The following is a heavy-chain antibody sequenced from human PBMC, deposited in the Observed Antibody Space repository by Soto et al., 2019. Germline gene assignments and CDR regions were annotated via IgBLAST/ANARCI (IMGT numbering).Heavy chain of an antibody. Sequence: GGSLRLSCAASGFTFSSYAMSWVRQAPGKGLMWVSRINNDGSSTTYADSVKGRFTISRDNVKNSLYLQMNSPRAEDTAMYYCTTDRGYLTFDYWGPGTLVTVSS. D-gene: IGHD3-22*01. CDR1: GFTFSSYA. V-gene: IGHV3-74*01. CDR2: INNDGSST. CDR3: TTDRGYLTFDY. J-gene: IGHJ4*02.